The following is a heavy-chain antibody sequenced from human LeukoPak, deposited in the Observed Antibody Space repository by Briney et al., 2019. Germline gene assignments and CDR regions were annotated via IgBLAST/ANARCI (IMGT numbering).Heavy chain of an antibody. D-gene: IGHD2-2*01. CDR1: GFTFSDHY. V-gene: IGHV3-72*01. Sequence: GGSLRLSCAASGFTFSDHYMDWVRQAPGKGLEWVGRTRNKANSYTTEYAASVKGGFTISRDDSKNSLYLQMNSLKTGDTAVYYCVRLDCSSTSCYFDYWGQGTLVTVSS. J-gene: IGHJ4*02. CDR2: TRNKANSYTT. CDR3: VRLDCSSTSCYFDY.